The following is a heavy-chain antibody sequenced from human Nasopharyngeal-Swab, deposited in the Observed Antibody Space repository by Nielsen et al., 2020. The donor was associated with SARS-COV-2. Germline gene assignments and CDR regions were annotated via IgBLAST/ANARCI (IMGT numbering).Heavy chain of an antibody. J-gene: IGHJ5*02. CDR3: ARDNGYCSGDACYLGGWLDP. CDR1: GFTFSSYG. V-gene: IGHV3-30*03. CDR2: MSNDGNYK. Sequence: GESLKISCAGSGFTFSSYGMNWVRQAPGKGLEWVAVMSNDGNYKFYADPVKGRFTISRDNSKNTLYLQMNSLRAEDTAVYYCARDNGYCSGDACYLGGWLDPWGQGTLVTVSS. D-gene: IGHD2-15*01.